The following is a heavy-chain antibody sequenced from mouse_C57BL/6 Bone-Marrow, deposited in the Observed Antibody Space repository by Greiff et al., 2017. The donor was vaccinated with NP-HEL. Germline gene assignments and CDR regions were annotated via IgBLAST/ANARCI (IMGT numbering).Heavy chain of an antibody. Sequence: QVQLQQPGAELVKPGASVKLSCKASGYTFTSYWMHWVKQRPGQGLEWIGMIHPNSGSTNYNQKFKGKATLTVDTSSSTAYMQLSSLTSEDSAVYYCARPAQATRAMDYWGQGTSVTVSS. CDR2: IHPNSGST. CDR1: GYTFTSYW. J-gene: IGHJ4*01. D-gene: IGHD3-2*02. CDR3: ARPAQATRAMDY. V-gene: IGHV1-64*01.